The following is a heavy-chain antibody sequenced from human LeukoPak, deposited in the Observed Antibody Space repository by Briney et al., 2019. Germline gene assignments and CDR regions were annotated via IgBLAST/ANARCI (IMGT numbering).Heavy chain of an antibody. CDR2: IYHSGST. V-gene: IGHV4-30-2*01. CDR1: GGSISSGGYS. Sequence: SETLSLTCAVSGGSISSGGYSWSWIRQPPGKGLEWIGYIYHSGSTYYNPSLKSRVTISVDTSKNQFSLKLSSVTAADTAVYYCARDYYDSSGYRLDYWGQGTLVTVSS. D-gene: IGHD3-22*01. CDR3: ARDYYDSSGYRLDY. J-gene: IGHJ4*02.